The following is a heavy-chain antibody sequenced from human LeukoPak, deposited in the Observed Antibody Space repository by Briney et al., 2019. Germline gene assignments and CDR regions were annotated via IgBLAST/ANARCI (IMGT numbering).Heavy chain of an antibody. CDR3: AELGITMIGGV. J-gene: IGHJ6*04. V-gene: IGHV3-48*03. CDR1: GFTFSSYA. D-gene: IGHD3-10*02. Sequence: GRSLRLSCAASGFTFSSYAMHWVRQAPGKGLEWVSYISSSGSTIYYADSVKGRFTISRDNAKNSLYLQMNSLRAEDTAVYYCAELGITMIGGVWGKGTAVTISS. CDR2: ISSSGSTI.